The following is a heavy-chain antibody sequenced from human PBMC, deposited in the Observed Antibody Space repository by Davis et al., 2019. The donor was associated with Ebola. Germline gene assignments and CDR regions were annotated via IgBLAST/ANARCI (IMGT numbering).Heavy chain of an antibody. CDR3: ARAGVYRPYFFDY. D-gene: IGHD3-10*01. J-gene: IGHJ4*02. CDR1: GGSISSSSYY. Sequence: PSETLSLTCTVSGGSISSSSYYWGWIRQPPGKGLEWIGSIYYSGSTYYNPSLKSRVTISVDTSKNQFSLKLSSVTAADTAVYYCARAGVYRPYFFDYWGQGTLVTVSS. CDR2: IYYSGST. V-gene: IGHV4-39*07.